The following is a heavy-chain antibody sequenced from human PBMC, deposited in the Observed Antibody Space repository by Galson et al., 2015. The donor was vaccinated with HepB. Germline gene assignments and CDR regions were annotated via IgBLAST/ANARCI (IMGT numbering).Heavy chain of an antibody. CDR3: ARDIAAVGATPIGYFDY. Sequence: SVKVSCKASGYTFTSYGISWVRQAPGQGLEWMGIINPSGGSTSYAQKFQGRVTITRDTSTSTVYMELSSLRSEDTAVYYCARDIAAVGATPIGYFDYWGQGTLVTVSS. CDR1: GYTFTSYG. V-gene: IGHV1-46*01. CDR2: INPSGGST. J-gene: IGHJ4*02. D-gene: IGHD3-10*01.